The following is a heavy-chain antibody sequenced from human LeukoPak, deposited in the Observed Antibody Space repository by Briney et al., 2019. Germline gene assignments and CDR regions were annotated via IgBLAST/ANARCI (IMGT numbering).Heavy chain of an antibody. Sequence: ASVTLSYTASGYTFTVYYMHWARHPPGQGLEWMGWINPNSDGTNYAQQCQGRVTMTRDTSISTAYMELGRLRSDDTAVYYCARVASGPTYYCYGMEVWGQGATFTVSS. CDR3: ARVASGPTYYCYGMEV. J-gene: IGHJ6*01. V-gene: IGHV1-2*02. CDR2: INPNSDGT. CDR1: GYTFTVYY. D-gene: IGHD1-26*01.